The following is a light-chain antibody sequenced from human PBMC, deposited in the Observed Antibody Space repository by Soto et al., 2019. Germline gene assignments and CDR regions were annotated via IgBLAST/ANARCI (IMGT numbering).Light chain of an antibody. CDR3: QKFNTAPLT. J-gene: IGKJ5*01. CDR1: QDISVY. Sequence: DIQMTQSPSSLSASVGDRVTITCRASQDISVYLAWYQQKPGKVPKLLIYSASTLQSGGPSRFSGSGSGTDFTLTISSLQPEDVATDYCQKFNTAPLTFGQGTRLEIK. V-gene: IGKV1-27*01. CDR2: SAS.